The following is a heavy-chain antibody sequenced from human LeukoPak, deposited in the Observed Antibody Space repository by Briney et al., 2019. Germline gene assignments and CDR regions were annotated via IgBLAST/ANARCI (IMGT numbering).Heavy chain of an antibody. V-gene: IGHV3-30*04. Sequence: GGSLRLSCAASGFTFSSYAMHWVRQASGKGLEWVAVISSAGSNKYHADSVKGRFTISRDNSKNTLYLQMNSLRAEDTAMYYCARVWGRYCSGGSCYSNFDYWGQGTLVTVSS. CDR3: ARVWGRYCSGGSCYSNFDY. CDR2: ISSAGSNK. CDR1: GFTFSSYA. J-gene: IGHJ4*02. D-gene: IGHD2-15*01.